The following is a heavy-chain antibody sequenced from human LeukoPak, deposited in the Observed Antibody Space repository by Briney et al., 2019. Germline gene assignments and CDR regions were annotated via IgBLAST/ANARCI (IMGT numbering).Heavy chain of an antibody. V-gene: IGHV4-34*01. CDR2: INHSGST. J-gene: IGHJ4*02. CDR3: ARGHTAMVFRKYYFDY. D-gene: IGHD5-18*01. Sequence: SETLSLTCAVYGGSFSGYYWSWIRQPPVKGLEWIGEINHSGSTNYNPSLKSRVTISVDTSKNQCSLKLSSVTAADTAVYYCARGHTAMVFRKYYFDYWGQGTLVTVSS. CDR1: GGSFSGYY.